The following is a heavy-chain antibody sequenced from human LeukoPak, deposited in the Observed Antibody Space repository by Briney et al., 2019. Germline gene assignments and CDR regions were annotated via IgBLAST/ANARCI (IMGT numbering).Heavy chain of an antibody. CDR1: GGSIGTNY. V-gene: IGHV4-59*01. D-gene: IGHD6-13*01. J-gene: IGHJ4*02. Sequence: SETLSLTCSVSGGSIGTNYWSWIRQVPGKGLEWIGYSSYSGSSNYNPSLKSRVTISVGTSKTQFSLYLNSVTTADTAVYYCARSDTHHIHSSSWHFDYWGQGTLVTVSS. CDR2: SSYSGSS. CDR3: ARSDTHHIHSSSWHFDY.